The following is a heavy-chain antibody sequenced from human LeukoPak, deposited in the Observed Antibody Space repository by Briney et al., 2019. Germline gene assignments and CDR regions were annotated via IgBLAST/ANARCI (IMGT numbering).Heavy chain of an antibody. J-gene: IGHJ4*02. Sequence: SQTLFLTCTVSGGSISSGDYYWSWIRQPPGKGLEWIGYIYYSGSTNYNPSLKSRVTISVDTSKNQFSLKLSSVTAADTAVYYCARRHILTGYLPWGQGTLVTVSS. CDR3: ARRHILTGYLP. V-gene: IGHV4-61*08. CDR1: GGSISSGDYY. D-gene: IGHD3-9*01. CDR2: IYYSGST.